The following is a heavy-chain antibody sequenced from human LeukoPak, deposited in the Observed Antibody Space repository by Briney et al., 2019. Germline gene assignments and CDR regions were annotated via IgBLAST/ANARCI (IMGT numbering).Heavy chain of an antibody. CDR2: INPNSGGT. V-gene: IGHV1-2*02. J-gene: IGHJ3*02. CDR1: GYTFTGYY. CDR3: AREGIVVVPAATGGSAFDI. Sequence: ASVKVSCKASGYTFTGYYMHWVRQAPGQGLEWMGWINPNSGGTNYAQKFQGRVTMTRDTSISTAYMELSRLRSDDTAVYYCAREGIVVVPAATGGSAFDIWGQGSMVTVSS. D-gene: IGHD2-2*01.